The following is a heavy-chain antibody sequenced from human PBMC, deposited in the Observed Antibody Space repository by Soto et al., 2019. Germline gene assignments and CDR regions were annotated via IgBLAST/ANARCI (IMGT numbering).Heavy chain of an antibody. CDR1: GYTFTSYD. CDR2: MNPNSGNT. D-gene: IGHD5-18*01. Sequence: ASVKVSCKASGYTFTSYDINWVRQATGQGLEWMGWMNPNSGNTGYAQKFQGRITMTRNTSISTAYMELSSLRSEDTAVYYCATARGYNYGSDYWGQGTLVTVSS. V-gene: IGHV1-8*01. CDR3: ATARGYNYGSDY. J-gene: IGHJ4*02.